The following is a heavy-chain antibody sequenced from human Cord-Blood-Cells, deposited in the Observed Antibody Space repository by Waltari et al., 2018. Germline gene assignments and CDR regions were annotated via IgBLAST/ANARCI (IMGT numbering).Heavy chain of an antibody. CDR1: GFTFSSYG. Sequence: QVQLVESGGGVVQPGRSLRLSCAASGFTFSSYGMPWVRQAPGKGLEWVAVIWYDGSNKYYADSVKGRFTISRDNSKNTLYLQMNSLRAEDTAVYYCARDRYCSSTSCYSADYWGQGTLVTVSS. D-gene: IGHD2-2*02. V-gene: IGHV3-33*01. CDR2: IWYDGSNK. J-gene: IGHJ4*02. CDR3: ARDRYCSSTSCYSADY.